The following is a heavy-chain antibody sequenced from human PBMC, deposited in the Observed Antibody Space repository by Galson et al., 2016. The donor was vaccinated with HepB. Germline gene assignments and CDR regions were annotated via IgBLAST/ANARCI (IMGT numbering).Heavy chain of an antibody. V-gene: IGHV3-74*01. Sequence: SLRLSCAASGFTFSRSCMHWVRQAPGKGLVWVSRINDDGSRTTYADSVKGRFTISRDNAKNTLYLQMNSLRAEDTAVYYCARAVCSGGSCYLHPYCFDYWGQGTLVTVSS. CDR3: ARAVCSGGSCYLHPYCFDY. J-gene: IGHJ4*02. CDR1: GFTFSRSC. D-gene: IGHD2-15*01. CDR2: INDDGSRT.